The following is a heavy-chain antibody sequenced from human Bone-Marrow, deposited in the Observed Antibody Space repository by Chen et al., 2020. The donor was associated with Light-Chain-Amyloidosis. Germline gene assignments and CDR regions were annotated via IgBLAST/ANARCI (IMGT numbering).Heavy chain of an antibody. V-gene: IGHV3-9*01. CDR1: GFTFGDYA. CDR3: VKSSGRDGDYPFDY. Sequence: EVQLVESGGSLVQPGRSLRLSCAASGFTFGDYAMHWVRQTPGKGLEWVADVSYNGVYIKYADSVKGRFTISRDNAKNCLYLQMNSLRPEDTALYYCVKSSGRDGDYPFDYWGQGTLVTVSS. D-gene: IGHD4-17*01. CDR2: VSYNGVYI. J-gene: IGHJ4*02.